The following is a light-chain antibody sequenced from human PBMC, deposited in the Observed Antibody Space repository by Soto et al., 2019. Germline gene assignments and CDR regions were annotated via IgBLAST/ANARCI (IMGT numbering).Light chain of an antibody. J-gene: IGKJ1*01. CDR2: AAS. CDR1: QSISSY. Sequence: DIQMTQSPSCLSASVGDRVTITCRASQSISSYLNWYQQKPGKAPKLLIYAASSLQSGVPSRFSGSGSGTDFTLTISSLQPEDFATYYCQQSYSTPGTFGQGTKVEIK. V-gene: IGKV1-39*01. CDR3: QQSYSTPGT.